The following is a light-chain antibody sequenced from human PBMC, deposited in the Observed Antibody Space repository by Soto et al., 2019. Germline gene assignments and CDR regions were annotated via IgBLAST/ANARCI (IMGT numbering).Light chain of an antibody. CDR2: GNS. V-gene: IGLV1-40*01. Sequence: QSVLTQPPSVSGAPGQRVTISCTGSSSNIGAGYDVHWYQQLPGTAPKLLIYGNSNRPSGVPDRFSGSKSGTSASLAITGLQAEDEADYYCQSYDSSLSAPVVFGGWTKLTVL. CDR3: QSYDSSLSAPVV. J-gene: IGLJ2*01. CDR1: SSNIGAGYD.